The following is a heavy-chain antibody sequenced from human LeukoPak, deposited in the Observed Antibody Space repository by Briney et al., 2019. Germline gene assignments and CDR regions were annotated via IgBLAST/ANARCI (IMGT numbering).Heavy chain of an antibody. Sequence: GASVKVSCKASGYTFTSYGISWVRQAPGQGLDWMGWISAYNGNTNYAQKLQGRVTMTTDTSTSTAYMELRSLRSDDTAVYYCARDPIWEGSHLTYGMDVWGQGTTVTVSS. CDR2: ISAYNGNT. CDR1: GYTFTSYG. V-gene: IGHV1-18*01. D-gene: IGHD7-27*01. J-gene: IGHJ6*02. CDR3: ARDPIWEGSHLTYGMDV.